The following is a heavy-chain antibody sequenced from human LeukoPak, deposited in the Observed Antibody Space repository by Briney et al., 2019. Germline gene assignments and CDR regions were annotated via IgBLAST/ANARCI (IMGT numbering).Heavy chain of an antibody. J-gene: IGHJ4*02. D-gene: IGHD4-17*01. CDR2: INPNSGGT. CDR3: ARRGEYGDHEI. V-gene: IGHV1-2*02. Sequence: ASVKVSCKASGYTFTGHLLHWLRQAPGQRLEWMGWINPNSGGTTYAPKFRGRVTMTRDTSISTVYMELTNLRSDDTAVYYCARRGEYGDHEIWGQGTLVTVSS. CDR1: GYTFTGHL.